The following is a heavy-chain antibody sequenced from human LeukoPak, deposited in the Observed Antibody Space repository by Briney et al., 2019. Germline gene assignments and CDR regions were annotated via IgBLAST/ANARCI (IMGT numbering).Heavy chain of an antibody. D-gene: IGHD2-15*01. CDR3: ARGYCSGGSCYSHYFDY. CDR1: GYTFTSYG. CDR2: ISAYNGNT. Sequence: ASVKVSCKASGYTFTSYGISWVRQAPGQGLEWMGWISAYNGNTNYAQKLQGRVTKTTDTSTSTAYMELRSLRSDDTAVYYCARGYCSGGSCYSHYFDYWGQGTLVTVSS. V-gene: IGHV1-18*01. J-gene: IGHJ4*02.